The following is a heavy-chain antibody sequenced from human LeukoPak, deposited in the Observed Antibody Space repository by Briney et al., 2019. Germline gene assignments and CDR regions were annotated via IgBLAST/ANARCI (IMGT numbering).Heavy chain of an antibody. CDR1: GFTFSSYA. Sequence: GGSLRLSCAASGFTFSSYAMHWVRQAPGKGLEWVAVISYDGSNKYYADSVKGRFTISRDNSKNTLYLQMNSLRAEDTAVYYCASPGITMIVSGGLDYWGQGTLVTVSS. CDR3: ASPGITMIVSGGLDY. V-gene: IGHV3-30*04. J-gene: IGHJ4*02. D-gene: IGHD3-22*01. CDR2: ISYDGSNK.